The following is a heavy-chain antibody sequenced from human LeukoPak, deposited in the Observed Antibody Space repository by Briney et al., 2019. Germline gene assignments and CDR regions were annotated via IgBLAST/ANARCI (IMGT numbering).Heavy chain of an antibody. V-gene: IGHV4-4*07. CDR2: IYTSGST. CDR1: GGSISSYY. CDR3: AREASYCGGDCLLDY. Sequence: PSETLSLTCTVSGGSISSYYWSWIRQPAGKGLEWIGRIYTSGSTNYNPSLKSRLTMSVDTSKNQFSLKLTSVTAADTAVYHCAREASYCGGDCLLDYWGQGTLVTVSS. D-gene: IGHD2-21*01. J-gene: IGHJ4*02.